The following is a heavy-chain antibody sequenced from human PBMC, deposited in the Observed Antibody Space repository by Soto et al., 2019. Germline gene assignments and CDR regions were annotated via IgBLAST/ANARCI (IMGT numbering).Heavy chain of an antibody. J-gene: IGHJ6*02. CDR3: ARGEDAFFYYGLDV. Sequence: SETLSLTCTVSGGSITSSYWSWIRRPPGKGLEWIAYIYDTGISGYTPSTSYNPSLESRVTMSVDTSKSQFSLKLTSVTAADTAVYYCARGEDAFFYYGLDVWGQGITVTVSS. CDR2: IYDTGISGYTPST. CDR1: GGSITSSY. V-gene: IGHV4-59*01.